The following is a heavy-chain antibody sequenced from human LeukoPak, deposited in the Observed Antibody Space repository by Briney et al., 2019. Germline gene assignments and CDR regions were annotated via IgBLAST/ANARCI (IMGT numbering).Heavy chain of an antibody. V-gene: IGHV4-30-2*01. Sequence: SETLSLTCTVSGGSISSGGYYWSWIRQPPGKGLEWIGYIYHSGSTYYNPSLKSRVTISVDRSKNQFSLKLSSVTAADTAVYYCARGGPYSSSWYRWFDPWGQGTLVTVSS. CDR3: ARGGPYSSSWYRWFDP. CDR1: GGSISSGGYY. J-gene: IGHJ5*02. D-gene: IGHD6-13*01. CDR2: IYHSGST.